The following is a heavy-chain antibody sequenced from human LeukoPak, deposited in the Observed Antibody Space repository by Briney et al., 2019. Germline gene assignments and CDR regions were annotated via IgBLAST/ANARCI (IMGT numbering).Heavy chain of an antibody. D-gene: IGHD2-2*01. Sequence: GASVKVSCKASGYTSTSYGISWVRQAPGQGLEWMGWISAYNGNTNYAQKLQGRVTMTTDTSTSTAYMELRSLRSDDTAVYYCARLVVPAAMSGGFDYWGQGTLVTVSS. CDR1: GYTSTSYG. V-gene: IGHV1-18*01. J-gene: IGHJ4*02. CDR2: ISAYNGNT. CDR3: ARLVVPAAMSGGFDY.